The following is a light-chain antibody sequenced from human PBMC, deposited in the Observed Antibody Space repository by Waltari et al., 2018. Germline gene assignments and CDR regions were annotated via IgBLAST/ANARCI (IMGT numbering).Light chain of an antibody. CDR3: QQYDGIVVT. V-gene: IGKV3-20*01. J-gene: IGKJ4*01. Sequence: EIVLTQSPGTLSLSPGDRATLSCRASQPVSTIALSWYQQKPGEAPRVLIYSTSNRATCIPDRFSGSWSGTDFTLTINRLAPEDFAMYYCQQYDGIVVTFGGGTKVEI. CDR2: STS. CDR1: QPVSTIA.